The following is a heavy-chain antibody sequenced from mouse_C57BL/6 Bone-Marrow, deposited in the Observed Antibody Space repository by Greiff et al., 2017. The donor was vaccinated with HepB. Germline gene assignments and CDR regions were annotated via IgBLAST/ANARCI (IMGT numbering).Heavy chain of an antibody. J-gene: IGHJ3*01. CDR3: AYGDGSSYWFAY. D-gene: IGHD1-1*01. CDR2: IYPRSGNT. Sequence: VQLQQSGAELARPGASVKLSCKASGYTFTSYGISWVKQRTGQGLEWIGEIYPRSGNTYYNEKFKGKATLTADKSSSTAYMELRSLTSEDSAVYFCAYGDGSSYWFAYWGQGTLVTVSA. V-gene: IGHV1-81*01. CDR1: GYTFTSYG.